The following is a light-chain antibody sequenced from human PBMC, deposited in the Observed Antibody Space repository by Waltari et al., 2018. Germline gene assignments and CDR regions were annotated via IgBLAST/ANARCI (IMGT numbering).Light chain of an antibody. V-gene: IGLV2-14*03. Sequence: QSALTQPASVSGSPGQSITISCTGTSSDVGGYNYVSWYQHHPGKVPKLMIYDVNNRPSGLSNRFSGSKSGNTASLSISGLQAEDEADYYCSSYTSSGIWVFGGGTKLTVL. CDR2: DVN. J-gene: IGLJ3*02. CDR3: SSYTSSGIWV. CDR1: SSDVGGYNY.